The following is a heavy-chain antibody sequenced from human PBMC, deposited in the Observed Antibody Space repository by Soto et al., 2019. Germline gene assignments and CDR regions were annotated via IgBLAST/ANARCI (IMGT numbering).Heavy chain of an antibody. V-gene: IGHV3-53*01. J-gene: IGHJ4*02. D-gene: IGHD3-22*01. Sequence: GGSLRLSCAASGFTASSNYMSWVRQAPGKGLEWVSVIYSGGSTYYADSVKGRFTISRDNSKNTLYLQMNSLRAEDTAVYYCARTVDYYDSSGPSDYWGQGPLVTVSS. CDR1: GFTASSNY. CDR3: ARTVDYYDSSGPSDY. CDR2: IYSGGST.